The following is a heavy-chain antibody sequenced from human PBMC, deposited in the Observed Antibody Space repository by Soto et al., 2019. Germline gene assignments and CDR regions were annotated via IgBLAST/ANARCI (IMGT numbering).Heavy chain of an antibody. D-gene: IGHD6-25*01. V-gene: IGHV3-23*01. CDR3: AKPPKAATPYNWFDP. J-gene: IGHJ5*02. CDR1: GFTFSSYA. CDR2: ISGSGGST. Sequence: EVQLLESGGGLVQPGGSLRLSCAASGFTFSSYAMSWVRQAPGKGLEWVSAISGSGGSTYYADSVKGRFTISRDNSKTSLYLQLNSLRAEDTAVYYCAKPPKAATPYNWFDPWGQGTLVTVSS.